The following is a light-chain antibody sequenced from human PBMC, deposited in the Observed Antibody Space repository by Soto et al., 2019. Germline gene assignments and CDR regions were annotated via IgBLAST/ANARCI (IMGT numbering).Light chain of an antibody. CDR2: EVT. V-gene: IGLV2-14*01. CDR1: SSDVGGYNY. CDR3: SSYTSSSTLYV. Sequence: SALTRPASVSGSPGQSITISCTGTSSDVGGYNYVSWYQQHPGKAPKLMIYEVTNRPSGVSNRFSGSKSGNTASLTISGLQAEDEADYYCSSYTSSSTLYVFGTGTKVTVL. J-gene: IGLJ1*01.